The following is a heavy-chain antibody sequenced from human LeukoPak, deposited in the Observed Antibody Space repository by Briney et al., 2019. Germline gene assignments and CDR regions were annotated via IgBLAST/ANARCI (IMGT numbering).Heavy chain of an antibody. Sequence: PGGSLRLSCAASGFTVSSNYMSWVRQAPGKGLEWVSVIYSGGSTYYADSVKGRFTISRHNSKNTLCLQMNSLRAEDTAVYYCARDRGYYDSSGWDNYYYYYGMDVWGQGTTVTVSS. D-gene: IGHD3-22*01. V-gene: IGHV3-53*04. CDR2: IYSGGST. CDR1: GFTVSSNY. CDR3: ARDRGYYDSSGWDNYYYYYGMDV. J-gene: IGHJ6*02.